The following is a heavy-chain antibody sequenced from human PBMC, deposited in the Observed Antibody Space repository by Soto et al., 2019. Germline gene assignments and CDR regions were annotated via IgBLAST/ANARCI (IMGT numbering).Heavy chain of an antibody. J-gene: IGHJ6*02. D-gene: IGHD2-8*01. CDR1: GGTFSSYA. CDR3: ARSGETWVMVYADNYYYYGMDV. Sequence: SVKVSCKASGGTFSSYAISWVRQAPGQGLEWMGGIIPIFGTANYAQKFQGRVTITADESTSTAYMELSSLRSEDTAVYYCARSGETWVMVYADNYYYYGMDVWGQGTTVTVSS. V-gene: IGHV1-69*13. CDR2: IIPIFGTA.